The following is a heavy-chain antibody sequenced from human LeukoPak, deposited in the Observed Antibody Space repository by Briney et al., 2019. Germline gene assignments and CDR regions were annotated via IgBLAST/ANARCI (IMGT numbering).Heavy chain of an antibody. J-gene: IGHJ4*02. Sequence: ASVKVSCKASGYTFTGYYMHWVRQAPGQGLEWMGWINPNSGGTNYAQKFQGRVTMTRDTPISTAYMELSRLRSDDTAVYYCAREPAASPGFYYFDYWGQGTLVTVSS. CDR3: AREPAASPGFYYFDY. CDR2: INPNSGGT. V-gene: IGHV1-2*02. CDR1: GYTFTGYY. D-gene: IGHD2-2*01.